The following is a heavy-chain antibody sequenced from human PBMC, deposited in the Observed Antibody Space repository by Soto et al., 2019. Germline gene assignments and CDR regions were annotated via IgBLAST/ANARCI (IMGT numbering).Heavy chain of an antibody. J-gene: IGHJ4*02. D-gene: IGHD4-17*01. CDR2: IAPVLRST. CDR1: GDTLNYYA. Sequence: ASVKVSCKAPGDTLNYYAIVWVRQAPGQGLEWVGGIAPVLRSTNYALKFQGRVKITADASTSTAFLEMSSLRSEDTGIYFCARATVLSFQADYWGQGTLVTVPQ. CDR3: ARATVLSFQADY. V-gene: IGHV1-69*13.